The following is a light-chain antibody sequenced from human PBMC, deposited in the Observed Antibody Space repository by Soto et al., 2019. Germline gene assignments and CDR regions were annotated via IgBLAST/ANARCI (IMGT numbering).Light chain of an antibody. CDR1: NIGTKT. CDR3: QVWDATGDYVV. Sequence: SYELAQPPSVSVAPGQTARITCGGNNIGTKTVHWYQQKPGQAPVLVVFDDGDRPSGIPERFSGSNSGHTATLAISRVEAGDEADYYCQVWDATGDYVVFGGGTQLTVL. V-gene: IGLV3-21*02. J-gene: IGLJ2*01. CDR2: DDG.